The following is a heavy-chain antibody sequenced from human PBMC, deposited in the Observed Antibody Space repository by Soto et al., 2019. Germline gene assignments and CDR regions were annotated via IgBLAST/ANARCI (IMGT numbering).Heavy chain of an antibody. J-gene: IGHJ3*02. CDR1: GFSFGTYV. Sequence: EVQLLESGGGMVEPRGSLKLSCAASGFSFGTYVMNWVRQAPGKGLEWVSGISGSGGRVYSADSVKGRFTISRDNSRNTLYLQMNSLRAEDTAIYYCAMTRLYDTGTNDYHRDALDIWGQGTQVTFSS. CDR3: AMTRLYDTGTNDYHRDALDI. CDR2: ISGSGGRV. D-gene: IGHD3-22*01. V-gene: IGHV3-23*01.